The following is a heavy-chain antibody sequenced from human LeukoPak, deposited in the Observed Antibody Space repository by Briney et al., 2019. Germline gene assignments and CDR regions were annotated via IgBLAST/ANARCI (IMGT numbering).Heavy chain of an antibody. D-gene: IGHD2-2*01. CDR3: ARGDCSSTSCYCIWFDP. CDR1: GGSINDYY. Sequence: PSETLSLTCTVSGGSINDYYWSWIRQPAGKGLEWIGRVYTSGSPNYNPSLRSRVTMSVDTSKNQFSLKLSSVTAADTAVYYCARGDCSSTSCYCIWFDPWGQGTLVTVSS. V-gene: IGHV4-4*07. CDR2: VYTSGSP. J-gene: IGHJ5*02.